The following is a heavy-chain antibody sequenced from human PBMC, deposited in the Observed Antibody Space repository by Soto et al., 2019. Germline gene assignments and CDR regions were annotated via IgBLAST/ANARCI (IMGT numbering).Heavy chain of an antibody. D-gene: IGHD3-22*01. J-gene: IGHJ4*02. CDR1: GFPFSDYY. CDR2: IGDSSYT. CDR3: ARRRPIGYYNF. V-gene: IGHV3-11*05. Sequence: QVQLVESGGALVKPGGSLRLSCAASGFPFSDYYMSWIRQAPGKGLEWVSTIGDSSYTNYADSVKGRFTISRDNAKNSLYLQMNSLRAEDTAVYYCARRRPIGYYNFWGQGTLVTVSA.